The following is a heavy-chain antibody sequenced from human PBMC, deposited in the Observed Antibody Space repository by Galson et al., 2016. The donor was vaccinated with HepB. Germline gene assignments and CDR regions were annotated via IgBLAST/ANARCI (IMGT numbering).Heavy chain of an antibody. CDR3: ARVVVVVSTLESFDL. J-gene: IGHJ3*01. V-gene: IGHV3-11*01. CDR1: GFTFSDYY. Sequence: SLRLSCAASGFTFSDYYMTWVRQAPGKGLEWLSYICGSCTSIYYADSARGRFTISRDNAKNSLYLQMNSLRAEDTAMYFCARVVVVVSTLESFDLWGQGTMVTVSS. D-gene: IGHD2-15*01. CDR2: ICGSCTSI.